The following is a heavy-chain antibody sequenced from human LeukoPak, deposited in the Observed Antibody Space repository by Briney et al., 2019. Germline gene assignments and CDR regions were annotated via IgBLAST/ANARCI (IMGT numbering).Heavy chain of an antibody. Sequence: PGGSLRLSCAASGFTFSSYGMHWVRQAPGKGLEWVAVISYDGSNKYFADSVKGRFTISRDNSKNTLYLQMNSLRAEDTAVYYCTKVQLTYYYDSSGYGFQDSWGQGTLVTVSS. J-gene: IGHJ4*02. D-gene: IGHD3-22*01. CDR3: TKVQLTYYYDSSGYGFQDS. CDR2: ISYDGSNK. V-gene: IGHV3-30*18. CDR1: GFTFSSYG.